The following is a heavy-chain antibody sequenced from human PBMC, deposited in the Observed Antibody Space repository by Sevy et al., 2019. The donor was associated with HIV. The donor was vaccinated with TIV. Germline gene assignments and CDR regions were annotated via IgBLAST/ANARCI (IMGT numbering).Heavy chain of an antibody. CDR2: IIPIFGTA. Sequence: ASVKVSCKASGGTFSSYAISWVRQAPGQGLEWMGGIIPIFGTANYAQKFQGRVTITADESTSTAYMGLSSLRSEDTGVYYCARDPATYYYDSSGPGAFDIWGQWTMVTVSS. J-gene: IGHJ3*02. CDR3: ARDPATYYYDSSGPGAFDI. V-gene: IGHV1-69*13. CDR1: GGTFSSYA. D-gene: IGHD3-22*01.